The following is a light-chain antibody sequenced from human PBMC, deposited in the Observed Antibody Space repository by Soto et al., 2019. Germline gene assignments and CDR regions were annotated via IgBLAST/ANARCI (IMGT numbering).Light chain of an antibody. J-gene: IGKJ3*01. CDR1: QSISSY. CDR2: AAC. V-gene: IGKV1-39*01. CDR3: QQSYSTPFT. Sequence: DLQMTQSPSSLSASVGDRVTITCRASQSISSYLNWYQQKPGKAPKLLIYAACSLQSGVPSRFSGSGSGTDFTLTISSLQPEDFATYYCQQSYSTPFTFDPGTKVDIK.